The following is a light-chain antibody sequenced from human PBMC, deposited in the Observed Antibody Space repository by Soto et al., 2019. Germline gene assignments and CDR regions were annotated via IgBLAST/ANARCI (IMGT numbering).Light chain of an antibody. CDR2: QVS. V-gene: IGLV2-18*02. Sequence: QSALTQPPSVSGSPGQSVTISCNGTSSDVGSYNRVSWYQQPPGTAPKLMIYQVSNRPSGVPDRFSGSKSGNTASLTISGLQAEDEADYYCSSYTSSSTWVFGGGTKLTVL. CDR1: SSDVGSYNR. CDR3: SSYTSSSTWV. J-gene: IGLJ3*02.